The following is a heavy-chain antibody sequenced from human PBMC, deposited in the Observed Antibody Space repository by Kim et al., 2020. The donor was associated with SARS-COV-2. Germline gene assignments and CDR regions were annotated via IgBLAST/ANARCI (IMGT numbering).Heavy chain of an antibody. J-gene: IGHJ6*02. V-gene: IGHV4-31*03. Sequence: SETLSLTCTVSGGSISSGGYYWSWIRQHPGKGLEWIGYIYYSGSTYYNPSLKSRVTISVDTSKNQFSLKLSSVTAADTAVYYCARDSSLRETDYYYGMDVWGQGTTVTVSS. CDR2: IYYSGST. D-gene: IGHD2-2*01. CDR3: ARDSSLRETDYYYGMDV. CDR1: GGSISSGGYY.